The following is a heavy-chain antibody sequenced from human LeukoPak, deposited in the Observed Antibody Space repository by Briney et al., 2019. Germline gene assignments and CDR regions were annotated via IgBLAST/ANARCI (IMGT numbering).Heavy chain of an antibody. D-gene: IGHD2-15*01. J-gene: IGHJ3*02. V-gene: IGHV4-4*07. CDR3: GRGRYCSADICSGGDAFDI. Sequence: SETLSLTCTVSGGSINNYYWSWIRHPPGKGLEWTGRIYTRGNTHYNPSLKTRDTMTVDASKHQLPLKVSSVRRGDAPVYLCGRGRYCSADICSGGDAFDIWGQGTMVSVSS. CDR2: IYTRGNT. CDR1: GGSINNYY.